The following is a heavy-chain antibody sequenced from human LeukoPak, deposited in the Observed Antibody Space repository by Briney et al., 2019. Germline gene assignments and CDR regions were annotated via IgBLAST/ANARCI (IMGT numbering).Heavy chain of an antibody. V-gene: IGHV1-69*05. D-gene: IGHD6-13*01. CDR2: IIPIFGTA. CDR3: ARPSWSSNAFDI. J-gene: IGHJ3*02. CDR1: GGTFSSYA. Sequence: SVRVSCKASGGTFSSYAISWVRQAPGQGLEWMGGIIPIFGTANYAQKFQGRVTITTDESTSTAYMELSSLRSEDTAVYYCARPSWSSNAFDIWGQGTMVTVSS.